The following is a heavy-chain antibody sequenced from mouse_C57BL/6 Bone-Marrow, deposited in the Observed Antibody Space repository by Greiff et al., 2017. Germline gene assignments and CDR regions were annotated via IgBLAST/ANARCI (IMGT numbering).Heavy chain of an antibody. CDR1: GYTFTSYW. V-gene: IGHV1-69*01. CDR2: IDPSDSYT. Sequence: QVQLQPPGAELVMPGASVKLSCKASGYTFTSYWMHWVKQRPGQGLEWIGEIDPSDSYTNYNQKFKGKSTLTVDKSSSTAYMQLSSLTSEDSAVYYCALLIYYYGSAWFAYWGQGTLVTVSA. J-gene: IGHJ3*01. CDR3: ALLIYYYGSAWFAY. D-gene: IGHD1-1*01.